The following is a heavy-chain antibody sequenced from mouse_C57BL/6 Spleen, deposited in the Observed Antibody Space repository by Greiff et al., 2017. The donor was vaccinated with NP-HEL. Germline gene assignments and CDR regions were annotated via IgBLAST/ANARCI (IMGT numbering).Heavy chain of an antibody. D-gene: IGHD1-1*01. CDR2: IYPGDGDT. V-gene: IGHV1-80*01. CDR1: GYAFSSYW. Sequence: VQGVESGAELVKPGASVKISCKASGYAFSSYWMNWVKQRPGKGLEWIGQIYPGDGDTNYNGKFKGKATLTADKSSSTAYMQLSSLTSEDSAVYFCARSTTVVATDYAMDYWGQGTSVTVSS. J-gene: IGHJ4*01. CDR3: ARSTTVVATDYAMDY.